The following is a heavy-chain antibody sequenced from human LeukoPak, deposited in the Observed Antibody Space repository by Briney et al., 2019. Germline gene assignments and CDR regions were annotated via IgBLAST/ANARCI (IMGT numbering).Heavy chain of an antibody. CDR1: GFTFSSYG. V-gene: IGHV3-30*03. CDR2: ISYDGSNK. J-gene: IGHJ4*02. Sequence: GGSLRLSCAASGFTFSSYGMHWVRQAPGKGLEWVAVISYDGSNKYYADSVKGRFTISRDNSKNTLYLQMNSLRAEDTAVYYCARRRHAKTFDYWGQGTLVTVSS. CDR3: ARRRHAKTFDY.